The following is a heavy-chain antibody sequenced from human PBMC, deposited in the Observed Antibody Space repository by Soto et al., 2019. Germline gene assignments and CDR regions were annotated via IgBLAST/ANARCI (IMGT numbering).Heavy chain of an antibody. V-gene: IGHV3-33*01. CDR1: GFTFSSYG. CDR3: ARENDFWSGYPRDYYYGMDV. CDR2: IWYDGSNK. Sequence: SGGSLRLSCAASGFTFSSYGMHWVRQAPGKGLEWVAVIWYDGSNKYYADSVKGRFTISRDNSKNTLYLQMNSLRAEDTAVYYCARENDFWSGYPRDYYYGMDVWGQGTTVTVSS. D-gene: IGHD3-3*01. J-gene: IGHJ6*02.